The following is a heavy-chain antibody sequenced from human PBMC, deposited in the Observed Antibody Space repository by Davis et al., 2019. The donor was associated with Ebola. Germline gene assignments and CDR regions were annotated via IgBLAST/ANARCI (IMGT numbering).Heavy chain of an antibody. D-gene: IGHD1-14*01. CDR2: IKEDGSQK. CDR3: ARGGETVTGTASHGMDV. CDR1: GFTFSSYW. J-gene: IGHJ6*02. Sequence: PGGSLRLSCAASGFTFSSYWMSWVRQAPGKGLEWVANIKEDGSQKYYVDSVKGRFSVSRDNSKNTLYLQMDSLTAEDTAVYYCARGGETVTGTASHGMDVWGQGTTVTVSS. V-gene: IGHV3-7*03.